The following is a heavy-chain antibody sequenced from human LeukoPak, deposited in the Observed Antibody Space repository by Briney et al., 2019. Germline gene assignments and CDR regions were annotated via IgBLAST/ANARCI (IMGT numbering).Heavy chain of an antibody. CDR3: ARYEGWTMSDAFDI. D-gene: IGHD3-22*01. V-gene: IGHV3-21*01. Sequence: PGGSLRLSCAAPGFTVSSYAMHWVRQATGKGLEWVSSITSSGRYIYYADSVKGRFTISRDNAKNSLYLQMNSLRAEDTAVYYCARYEGWTMSDAFDIWGQGTMVTVSS. CDR1: GFTVSSYA. CDR2: ITSSGRYI. J-gene: IGHJ3*02.